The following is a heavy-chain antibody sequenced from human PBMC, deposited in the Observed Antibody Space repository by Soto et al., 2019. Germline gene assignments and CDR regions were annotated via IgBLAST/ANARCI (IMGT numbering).Heavy chain of an antibody. CDR3: ARDCEPYDFWSGYFN. V-gene: IGHV1-18*01. J-gene: IGHJ4*02. CDR2: ISAYNGNT. D-gene: IGHD3-3*01. Sequence: ASVTVSCQASGYTFTNYGISWVRQAPGQGLEWMGWISAYNGNTNYAQKLQGRVTMTTDTSTNTAYMELRSLTSDDTAVYYCARDCEPYDFWSGYFNWGQGTVVTVSS. CDR1: GYTFTNYG.